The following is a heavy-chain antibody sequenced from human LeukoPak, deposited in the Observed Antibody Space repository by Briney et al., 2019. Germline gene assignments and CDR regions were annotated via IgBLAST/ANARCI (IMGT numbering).Heavy chain of an antibody. Sequence: SETLSLTCTVSGYSISSGYYWGWIRQPPGKGLEWIGSIYHSGSTYYNPSLKSRVAISVDTSKNQFSLKLSSVTAADTAVYYCARRYSSGWSFDYWGQGTLVTVSS. J-gene: IGHJ4*02. D-gene: IGHD6-19*01. V-gene: IGHV4-38-2*02. CDR3: ARRYSSGWSFDY. CDR2: IYHSGST. CDR1: GYSISSGYY.